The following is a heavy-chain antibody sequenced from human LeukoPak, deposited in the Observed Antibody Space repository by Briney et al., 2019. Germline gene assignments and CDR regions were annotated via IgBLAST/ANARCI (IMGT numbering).Heavy chain of an antibody. CDR1: GLTFSSYS. CDR3: ARFDCSNGVCYKVGYFQH. Sequence: GGSLRLSCAASGLTFSSYSMNWVRQAPGKGLEWVSSISSSSNYIYYADSVKGRFTISRDNAKNSLYLQMNSLRAEDTAVYYCARFDCSNGVCYKVGYFQHWGQGTLVTVSS. V-gene: IGHV3-21*01. D-gene: IGHD2-8*01. J-gene: IGHJ1*01. CDR2: ISSSSNYI.